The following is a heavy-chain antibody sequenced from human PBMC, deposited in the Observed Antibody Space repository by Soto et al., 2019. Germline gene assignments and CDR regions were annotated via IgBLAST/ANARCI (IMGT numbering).Heavy chain of an antibody. D-gene: IGHD6-13*01. CDR3: AREDYSSSWYGWFDP. CDR2: ISSSSSTI. V-gene: IGHV3-48*01. J-gene: IGHJ5*02. CDR1: GFTFSSYS. Sequence: GGSLRLSCAASGFTFSSYSMNWVRQAPGKGLEWVSYISSSSSTIYYADSVKGRFTISRDNAKNSLYLQMNSLRAEDTAVYYCAREDYSSSWYGWFDPWGQGTLVTVSS.